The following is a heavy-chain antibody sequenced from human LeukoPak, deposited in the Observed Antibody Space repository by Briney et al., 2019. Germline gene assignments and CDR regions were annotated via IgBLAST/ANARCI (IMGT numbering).Heavy chain of an antibody. CDR1: GFTFSSYG. Sequence: PGGSLRLSCAASGFTFSSYGMRWVRQAPGKGLEWVAFIRYDGSNKYYADSVKGRFTISRDNSKNTLYLQMNSLRAEDTAAYYCAKVVVVAATFHYWGQGTLVTVSS. D-gene: IGHD2-15*01. V-gene: IGHV3-30*02. J-gene: IGHJ4*02. CDR2: IRYDGSNK. CDR3: AKVVVVAATFHY.